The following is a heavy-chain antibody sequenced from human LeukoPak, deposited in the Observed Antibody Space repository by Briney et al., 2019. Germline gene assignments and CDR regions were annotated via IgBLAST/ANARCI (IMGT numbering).Heavy chain of an antibody. CDR2: ISGSGGSK. V-gene: IGHV3-23*01. CDR3: AKARDAIDSWFDP. J-gene: IGHJ5*02. Sequence: GGSLRLSCAASGFTFSSYVMNWVRQAPGKGLEWVSGISGSGGSKNYADSVMGRFTISRDNSKNTLYLQMDSLRAEDTAVYYCAKARDAIDSWFDPWGQGALVTVSS. CDR1: GFTFSSYV. D-gene: IGHD2-8*01.